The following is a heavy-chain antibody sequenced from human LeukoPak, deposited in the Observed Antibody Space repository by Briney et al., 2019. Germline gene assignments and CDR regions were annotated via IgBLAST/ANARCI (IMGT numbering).Heavy chain of an antibody. Sequence: PSETLSLTCTVSGGSISSYYWSWIRQPPGKGLEWIGYIYYSGSTNYNPSLKSPVTISVDTSKNQFSLKLSSVTAADTAVYYCARERNYDFWSGYYTGPFDIWGQGTMVTVSS. V-gene: IGHV4-59*01. CDR1: GGSISSYY. J-gene: IGHJ3*02. D-gene: IGHD3-3*01. CDR2: IYYSGST. CDR3: ARERNYDFWSGYYTGPFDI.